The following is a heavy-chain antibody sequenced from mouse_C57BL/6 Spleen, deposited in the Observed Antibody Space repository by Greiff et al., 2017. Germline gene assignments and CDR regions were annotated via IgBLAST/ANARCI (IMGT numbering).Heavy chain of an antibody. J-gene: IGHJ2*01. CDR2: INPSNGGT. CDR3: AREDTTVVATDY. Sequence: QVQLKQSGTELVKPGASVKLSCKASGYTFTSYWMHWVKQRPGQGLEWIGNINPSNGGTNYNEKFKSKATLTVDKSSSTAYMQLSSLTSEDSAVYYCAREDTTVVATDYWGQGTTLTVSS. V-gene: IGHV1-53*01. CDR1: GYTFTSYW. D-gene: IGHD1-1*01.